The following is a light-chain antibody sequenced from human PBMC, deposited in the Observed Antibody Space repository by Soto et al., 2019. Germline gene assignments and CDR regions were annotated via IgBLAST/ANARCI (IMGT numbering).Light chain of an antibody. J-gene: IGKJ2*01. V-gene: IGKV1-39*01. CDR1: QSISSS. Sequence: DIPMTQSPSSLSASVGDRVTITCRASQSISSSLNWYQQKPGKAPNLLIYAASILQSGVPSRFSGSGSGTDFTLTISSLQLEDFATYYCQQSYSSPVTFGQGTKLEIK. CDR3: QQSYSSPVT. CDR2: AAS.